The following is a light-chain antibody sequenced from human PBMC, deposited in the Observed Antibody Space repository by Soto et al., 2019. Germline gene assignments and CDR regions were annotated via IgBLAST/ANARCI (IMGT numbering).Light chain of an antibody. CDR2: KAS. V-gene: IGKV1-5*03. CDR3: QNYNSYSEE. Sequence: DIQVTHSPSSLSASVVDRVTITCLASQSIGTYLNWYQQEPGKAPKLLIYKASTLKSGVPSRFSGSGSGTEFTLTISSLQPDDFATYYCQNYNSYSEEFGQGTKVDIK. J-gene: IGKJ1*01. CDR1: QSIGTY.